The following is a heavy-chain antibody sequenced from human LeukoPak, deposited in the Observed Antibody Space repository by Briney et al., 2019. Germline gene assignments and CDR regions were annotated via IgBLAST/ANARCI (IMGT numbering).Heavy chain of an antibody. J-gene: IGHJ5*02. V-gene: IGHV3-7*01. Sequence: GGSLRLSCAASGFTYSTYWMSWVRQAPGKGLEWVANIKQDGSEEYYVDSVKGRFTISRDNPKNSLYLQMNSLRAEDTAVYYCARLVAGRFDPWGQGTLVTVSS. D-gene: IGHD2-15*01. CDR2: IKQDGSEE. CDR1: GFTYSTYW. CDR3: ARLVAGRFDP.